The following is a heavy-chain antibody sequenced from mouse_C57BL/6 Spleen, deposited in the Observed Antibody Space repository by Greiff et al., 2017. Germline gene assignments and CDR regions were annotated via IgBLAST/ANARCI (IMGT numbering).Heavy chain of an antibody. Sequence: QVQLKQSGAELAKPGASVKLSCKASGYTFTSYWMHWVKQRPGQGLEWIRYINPSSGYTKYNQKFKDQAALTADKSSSTAYMQLSSLTYEDSAVSDWARYYSKGGYYAIGYWGQGTTVTVAS. CDR3: ARYYSKGGYYAIGY. CDR1: GYTFTSYW. J-gene: IGHJ4*01. V-gene: IGHV1-7*01. CDR2: INPSSGYT. D-gene: IGHD2-12*01.